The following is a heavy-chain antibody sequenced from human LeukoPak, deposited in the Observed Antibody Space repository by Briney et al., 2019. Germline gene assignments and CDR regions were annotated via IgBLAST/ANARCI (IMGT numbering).Heavy chain of an antibody. D-gene: IGHD6-19*01. V-gene: IGHV7-4-1*02. Sequence: ASVKVSCKASGYTFTSYAMNWVRQAPGQGLEWMGWINTNTGNPTYAQGFTGRFVFSLDTSVSTAYLQISSLKAEDTAVYYCARDLYSSGWYYYYGMDVWGQGTTVTVSS. CDR2: INTNTGNP. CDR1: GYTFTSYA. CDR3: ARDLYSSGWYYYYGMDV. J-gene: IGHJ6*02.